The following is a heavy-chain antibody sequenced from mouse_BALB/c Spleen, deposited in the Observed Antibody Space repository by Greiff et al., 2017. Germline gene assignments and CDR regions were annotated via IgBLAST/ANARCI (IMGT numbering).Heavy chain of an antibody. CDR2: ISDGGSYT. D-gene: IGHD1-1*01. Sequence: EVQLVESGGGLVKPGGSLKLSCAASGFPFSDYYMYWVRQTPEKRLEWVATISDGGSYTYYPDSVKGRFTISRDNAKNNLYLQMSSLKSEDTAMYYCARARSITTVVEGFAYWGQGTLVTVSA. CDR3: ARARSITTVVEGFAY. V-gene: IGHV5-4*02. J-gene: IGHJ3*01. CDR1: GFPFSDYY.